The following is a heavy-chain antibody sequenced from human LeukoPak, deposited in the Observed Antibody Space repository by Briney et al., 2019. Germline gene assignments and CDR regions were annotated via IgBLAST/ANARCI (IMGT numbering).Heavy chain of an antibody. D-gene: IGHD4/OR15-4a*01. J-gene: IGHJ4*02. CDR2: IYYSGST. V-gene: IGHV4-59*01. CDR3: ARGSDYGWDY. CDR1: GGYISSYY. Sequence: SSETLSLTCTVSGGYISSYYWSWIRQPPGKGLEWIGYIYYSGSTNYNPSLKSRVTISVDTSKNQFSLKLSSVTAADTAVYYCARGSDYGWDYWGQGTLVTVSS.